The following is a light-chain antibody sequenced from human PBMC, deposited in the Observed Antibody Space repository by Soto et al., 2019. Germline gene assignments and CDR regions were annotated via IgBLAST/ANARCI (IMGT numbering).Light chain of an antibody. J-gene: IGLJ2*01. CDR1: SSNIGAGYD. Sequence: VLTQPPSVSGAPGQRVTISCTGSSSNIGAGYDVHWYQQLPGTAPKLLIYGNSNRPSGVPDRFSGSKSGTSASLAITGLQAEDEADYYCQSYDSSLSGFVVFGGGTKLTVL. CDR2: GNS. V-gene: IGLV1-40*01. CDR3: QSYDSSLSGFVV.